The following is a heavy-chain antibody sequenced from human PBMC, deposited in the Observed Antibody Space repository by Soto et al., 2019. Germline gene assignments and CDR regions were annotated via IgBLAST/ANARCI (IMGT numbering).Heavy chain of an antibody. J-gene: IGHJ4*02. CDR1: GYTFTSYA. Sequence: ASVKVSCKASGYTFTSYAMHWVRQAPGQRLEWMGWINAGNGNTKYSQKFQGRVTITRDTSASTAYMELSSLRSEDTAVYYCARVADFWSGYYPFDYCGQGTLVTVSS. V-gene: IGHV1-3*01. CDR2: INAGNGNT. D-gene: IGHD3-3*01. CDR3: ARVADFWSGYYPFDY.